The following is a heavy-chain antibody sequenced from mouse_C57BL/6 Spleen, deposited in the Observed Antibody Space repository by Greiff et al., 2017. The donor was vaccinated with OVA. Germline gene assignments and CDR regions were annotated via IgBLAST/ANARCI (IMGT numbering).Heavy chain of an antibody. CDR1: GFTFSSYA. V-gene: IGHV5-4*01. CDR2: ISDGGSYT. D-gene: IGHD1-1*01. Sequence: EVKLMESGGGLVKPGGSLKLSCAASGFTFSSYAMSWVRQTPEKRLEWVATISDGGSYTYYPDNVKGRFTISRDNAKNNLYLQMSHLKSEDTAMYYGARDHYGSSYGYFDVWGTGTTVTVSS. CDR3: ARDHYGSSYGYFDV. J-gene: IGHJ1*03.